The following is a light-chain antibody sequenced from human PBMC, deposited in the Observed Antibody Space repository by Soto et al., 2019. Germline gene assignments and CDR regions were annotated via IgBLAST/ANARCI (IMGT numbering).Light chain of an antibody. J-gene: IGKJ5*01. V-gene: IGKV3-11*01. Sequence: EIVLTQSPATLSLSPGERATLSCRASQSVSSYLAWYQQKPGQAPRLLIYDASNRATGIPARFSGSGSGTDFTPTTSSLEHEDFAVYYCQQHSNWPPITFGQGTRLEIK. CDR3: QQHSNWPPIT. CDR1: QSVSSY. CDR2: DAS.